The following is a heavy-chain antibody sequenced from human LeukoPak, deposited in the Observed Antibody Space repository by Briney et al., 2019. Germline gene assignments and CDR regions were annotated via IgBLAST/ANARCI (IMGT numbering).Heavy chain of an antibody. V-gene: IGHV1-18*01. CDR2: ISAYNGNT. D-gene: IGHD5-18*01. CDR3: ARDQHTAMAHFDY. CDR1: GYTFTSYG. J-gene: IGHJ4*02. Sequence: ASVKVSCKASGYTFTSYGISWVRQAPGQGLEWMGWISAYNGNTNYAQKLQGRVTMTTDTSTSTAHMELRSLRSDDTAVYYCARDQHTAMAHFDYWGQGTLVTVSS.